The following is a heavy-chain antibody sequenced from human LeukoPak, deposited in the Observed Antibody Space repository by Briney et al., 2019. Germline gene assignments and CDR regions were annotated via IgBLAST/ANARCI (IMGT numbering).Heavy chain of an antibody. Sequence: GGSLRLSCAVSGFTFSSYSMNWVRQAPGKGLEWVSSISSSSSYIYYADSVKGRFTISRDNAKNSLYLQMNSLRAEDTAVYYCARAQDIVVVVAATRAYYYYGMDVWGQGTTVTVSS. CDR3: ARAQDIVVVVAATRAYYYYGMDV. D-gene: IGHD2-15*01. J-gene: IGHJ6*02. CDR2: ISSSSSYI. V-gene: IGHV3-21*01. CDR1: GFTFSSYS.